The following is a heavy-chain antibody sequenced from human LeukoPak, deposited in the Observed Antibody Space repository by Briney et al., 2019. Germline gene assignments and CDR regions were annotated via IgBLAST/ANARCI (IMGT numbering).Heavy chain of an antibody. CDR2: IYYSGST. D-gene: IGHD6-19*01. CDR3: ARIHSSGWYSYYYYYMDV. Sequence: SETLSLTCTVSGGSISSSSYYWGWIRQPPGKGLEWIGSIYYSGSTYYNPSLKSRVTISVDTSKNQFSLKLSSVTAADTAVYYCARIHSSGWYSYYYYYMDVWGKGTTVTVSS. CDR1: GGSISSSSYY. J-gene: IGHJ6*03. V-gene: IGHV4-39*07.